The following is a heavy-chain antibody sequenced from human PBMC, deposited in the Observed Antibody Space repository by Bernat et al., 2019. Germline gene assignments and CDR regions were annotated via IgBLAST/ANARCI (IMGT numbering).Heavy chain of an antibody. V-gene: IGHV4-39*01. Sequence: QLQLQESGPGLVKPSETLSLTCTVSGGSISSSSYYWGWIRQPPGKGLEWIGSIYYSGSTYYNPSLKSRVTISVDTSKNQFSLKLSSVTAADTAVYYCARHEVTITWNNWFDPWGQGTLVTVSS. CDR2: IYYSGST. J-gene: IGHJ5*02. CDR1: GGSISSSSYY. CDR3: ARHEVTITWNNWFDP. D-gene: IGHD5-12*01.